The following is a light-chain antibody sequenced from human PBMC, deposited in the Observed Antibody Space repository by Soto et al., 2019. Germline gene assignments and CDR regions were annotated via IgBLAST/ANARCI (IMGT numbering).Light chain of an antibody. V-gene: IGLV1-51*01. CDR1: SANIGTNY. Sequence: QSVLTQPPSVSAAPGQKVTISCSGNSANIGTNYVSWYQQFPGTAPKLVIYDNVRRPSEIPDRFSGSKSGTSATLDITGLQTGDEADYYCGAWDDNLYVVLFGGATQLTVL. J-gene: IGLJ7*01. CDR2: DNV. CDR3: GAWDDNLYVVL.